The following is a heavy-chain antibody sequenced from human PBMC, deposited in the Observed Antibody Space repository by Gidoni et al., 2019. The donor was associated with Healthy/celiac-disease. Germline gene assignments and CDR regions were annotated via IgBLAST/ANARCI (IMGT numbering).Heavy chain of an antibody. Sequence: QVQLVQSGAEVKKPGSSVTVSCKASGGTFHSYAISWVRQAPGQGLEWMGGIIPIFGTANYAQKFQGRVTITADESTSTAYMELSSLRSEDTAVYYCARGRDGYNYGPTRRLDYWGQGTLVTVSS. CDR1: GGTFHSYA. V-gene: IGHV1-69*01. CDR2: IIPIFGTA. J-gene: IGHJ4*02. CDR3: ARGRDGYNYGPTRRLDY. D-gene: IGHD5-12*01.